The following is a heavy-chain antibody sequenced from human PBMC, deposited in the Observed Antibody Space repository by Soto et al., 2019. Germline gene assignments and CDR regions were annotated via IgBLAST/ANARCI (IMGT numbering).Heavy chain of an antibody. CDR1: GDSVSSNSSA. J-gene: IGHJ6*02. V-gene: IGHV6-1*01. CDR2: TYYRSKWYN. D-gene: IGHD5-12*01. CDR3: ARALFRYSGYDWHYYYYGMDV. Sequence: SQTLSLTFAISGDSVSSNSSAWNCISQSPSRGLEWLGRTYYRSKWYNDYAVSVKSRITINPDTSKNQFSLQLNSVTPEDTAVYYCARALFRYSGYDWHYYYYGMDVWGQGTTVTVSS.